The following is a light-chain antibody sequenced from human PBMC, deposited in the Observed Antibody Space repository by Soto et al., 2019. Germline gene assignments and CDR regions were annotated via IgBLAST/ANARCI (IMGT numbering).Light chain of an antibody. Sequence: EIVMTHAPATLSVSLGERATLSCRASQSVSSNLAWYQQKPGQPPRLLIHGASTRATGIPARFSGSGSGTEFTLTIYSLQSEDSAVYYCQQYNNWRTFGQGTKV. J-gene: IGKJ1*01. CDR3: QQYNNWRT. CDR1: QSVSSN. CDR2: GAS. V-gene: IGKV3-15*01.